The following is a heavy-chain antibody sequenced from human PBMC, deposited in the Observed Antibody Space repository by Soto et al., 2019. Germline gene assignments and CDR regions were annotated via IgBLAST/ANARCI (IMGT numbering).Heavy chain of an antibody. J-gene: IGHJ4*02. CDR2: VSHDGRNT. CDR1: GFTFSDYA. CDR3: ARDRDWAFDY. D-gene: IGHD3-9*01. V-gene: IGHV3-30*03. Sequence: GGSLRLSCAASGFTFSDYAMHWVRQAPGKGLEWVAVVSHDGRNTHYADSVKGRFTISRDSAKNTVSLVMNSLRAEDTAVYYCARDRDWAFDYWGQGTLVTVSS.